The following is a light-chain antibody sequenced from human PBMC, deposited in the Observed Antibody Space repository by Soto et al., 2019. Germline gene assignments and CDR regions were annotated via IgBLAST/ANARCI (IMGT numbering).Light chain of an antibody. J-gene: IGKJ2*01. CDR2: AAS. Sequence: DIQMTQSPSSLSASVGDRVTITCRASQTLNRYLNWYQQKSPKAPKLLIYAASRLQSGVPSRFNGSGTTTDFTLTIASLQPEDFATYFCQQSFSTPPTFGQGTKL. CDR3: QQSFSTPPT. CDR1: QTLNRY. V-gene: IGKV1-39*01.